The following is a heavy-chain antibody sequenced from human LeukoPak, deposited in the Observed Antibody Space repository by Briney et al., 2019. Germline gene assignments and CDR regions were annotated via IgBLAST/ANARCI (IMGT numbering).Heavy chain of an antibody. CDR1: GGSISSDY. J-gene: IGHJ4*02. V-gene: IGHV4-59*08. CDR2: IYYSGST. CDR3: ARTPRIAVAGGDY. Sequence: SETLSLTCTVSGGSISSDYWSWIRQPPGKGLEWIGYIYYSGSTNYNPSLKSRVTISVDTSKNQFSLKLSSVTAADTAVYYCARTPRIAVAGGDYWGQGTLVTVSS. D-gene: IGHD6-19*01.